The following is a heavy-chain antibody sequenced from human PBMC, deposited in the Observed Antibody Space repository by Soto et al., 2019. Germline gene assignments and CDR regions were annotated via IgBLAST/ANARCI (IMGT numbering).Heavy chain of an antibody. CDR2: ISAYNGNT. CDR1: GYTFTSYG. J-gene: IGHJ6*02. V-gene: IGHV1-18*01. D-gene: IGHD4-4*01. CDR3: ARLPKSDYSNRNYGMDV. Sequence: ASVKVSCKASGYTFTSYGISWVRQAPGQGLEWMGWISAYNGNTNYAQKLQGRVTMTTDTSTSTAYMELRSLRSDDTAVYYCARLPKSDYSNRNYGMDVWGQGTTVTVSS.